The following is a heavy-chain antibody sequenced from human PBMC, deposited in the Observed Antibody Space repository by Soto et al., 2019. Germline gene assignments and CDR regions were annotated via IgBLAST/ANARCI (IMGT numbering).Heavy chain of an antibody. CDR1: GGSFSGFF. J-gene: IGHJ4*02. Sequence: QVQLQQWGAGLLKPSETLSLTCAVHGGSFSGFFWTWIRQPPGKGLEWIGEINHSGSTNYNPSLKSRVSISGDTSEDLCSLRLTSVTAADTAVYYCARGQWLPRGEYWGQGTLVTVSS. D-gene: IGHD6-19*01. V-gene: IGHV4-34*02. CDR2: INHSGST. CDR3: ARGQWLPRGEY.